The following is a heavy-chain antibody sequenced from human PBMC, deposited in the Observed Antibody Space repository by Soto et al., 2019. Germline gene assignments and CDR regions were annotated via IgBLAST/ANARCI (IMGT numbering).Heavy chain of an antibody. CDR3: AGDYGDYRFSHYYGMDV. Sequence: ASVKVSCKASGYTFTGYYMHWVRQAPGQGLEWMGWINPNSGGTNYAQKFQGRVTMTRDTSISTAYMELSRLRSDDTAVYYCAGDYGDYRFSHYYGMDVWGQGTTVTVSS. CDR2: INPNSGGT. V-gene: IGHV1-2*02. CDR1: GYTFTGYY. J-gene: IGHJ6*02. D-gene: IGHD4-17*01.